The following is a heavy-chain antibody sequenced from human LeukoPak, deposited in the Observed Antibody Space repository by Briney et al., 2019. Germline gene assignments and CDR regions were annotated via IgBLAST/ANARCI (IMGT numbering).Heavy chain of an antibody. Sequence: QPGGSLRLSCAASGFTFDDYAMHWVRQAPGKGLEWVSGISWNSGSIGYADSVKGRFTISRDNAKNSLYLQMNSLRAEDTALYYCAKDPYYDILTPWFDPWGQGTLVTVSS. V-gene: IGHV3-9*01. CDR3: AKDPYYDILTPWFDP. CDR1: GFTFDDYA. J-gene: IGHJ5*02. D-gene: IGHD3-9*01. CDR2: ISWNSGSI.